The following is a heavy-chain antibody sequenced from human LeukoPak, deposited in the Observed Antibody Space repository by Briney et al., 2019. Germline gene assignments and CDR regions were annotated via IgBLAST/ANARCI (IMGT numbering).Heavy chain of an antibody. CDR1: GFTFSSYA. D-gene: IGHD3-22*01. CDR2: ISTSGGST. V-gene: IGHV3-23*01. CDR3: AKTRPPYDTYYFDY. Sequence: GGSLRLSCAASGFTFSSYAMSWVRQAPGKGLEWVSVISTSGGSTNYADSVKGRFTNSRDNSKNTLYLQMNSLRAEDTAVYYCAKTRPPYDTYYFDYWGQGTLVTVSS. J-gene: IGHJ4*02.